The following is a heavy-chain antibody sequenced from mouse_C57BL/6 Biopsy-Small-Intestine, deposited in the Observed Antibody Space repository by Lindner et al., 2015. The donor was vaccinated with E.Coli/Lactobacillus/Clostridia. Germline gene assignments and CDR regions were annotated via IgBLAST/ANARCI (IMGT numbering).Heavy chain of an antibody. CDR1: GFTFNTYA. J-gene: IGHJ3*01. Sequence: VQLQESGGGLVQPKGSLKLSCAASGFTFNTYAMHWVRQAPGKGLEWVARIRSKSNNYATYYADSVKDRFTISRDDSQSMLYLQMNNLKTEDTAMYYCVREGLLLFAYWGQGTLVTVSA. V-gene: IGHV10-3*01. CDR3: VREGLLLFAY. D-gene: IGHD2-3*01. CDR2: IRSKSNNYAT.